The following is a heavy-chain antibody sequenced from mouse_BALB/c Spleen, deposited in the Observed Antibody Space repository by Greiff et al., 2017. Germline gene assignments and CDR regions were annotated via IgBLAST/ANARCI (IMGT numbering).Heavy chain of an antibody. D-gene: IGHD1-1*01. J-gene: IGHJ4*01. CDR3: ARSSTVVAPYAMDY. CDR2: INPYFGST. Sequence: EVQLQQTGPELVKPGASVKISCKASGYSFTDYIMLWVKPSHGKSLEWIGNINPYFGSTSYNLKFKGKATLTVDKSSSTAYMQLNSLTSEDSAVYYGARSSTVVAPYAMDYWGQGTSVTVSS. CDR1: GYSFTDYI. V-gene: IGHV1-39*01.